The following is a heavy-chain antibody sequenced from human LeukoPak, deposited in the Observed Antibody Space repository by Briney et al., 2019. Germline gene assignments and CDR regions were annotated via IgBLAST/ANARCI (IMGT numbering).Heavy chain of an antibody. V-gene: IGHV3-7*03. D-gene: IGHD3-10*01. J-gene: IGHJ3*02. CDR1: GFTFSSYW. CDR3: AKGSSGSYSLDAFDI. Sequence: SGGSLRLSCAASGFTFSSYWMSWVRQAPGKGLEWVANIKRDGSEKYYVDSVKGRFTISRDNVKNSLYLQMNSLRVEDMAFYYCAKGSSGSYSLDAFDIWGQGTMVTVSS. CDR2: IKRDGSEK.